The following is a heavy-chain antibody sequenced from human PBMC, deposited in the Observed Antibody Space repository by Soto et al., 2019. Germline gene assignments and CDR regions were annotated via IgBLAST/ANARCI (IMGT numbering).Heavy chain of an antibody. J-gene: IGHJ4*02. Sequence: EVQLLESGGELAQPGGSLRLSCAASRFTFRIYAMSWVRQAPGKGLEWVAIISGGGDTTYYADSVRGRFTVSRDNSRDILLLQMNSLRVEDTAIYYCARNPPRDVVAGPFSFDRWGQGRLVTVSS. CDR1: RFTFRIYA. V-gene: IGHV3-23*01. CDR3: ARNPPRDVVAGPFSFDR. D-gene: IGHD6-19*01. CDR2: ISGGGDTT.